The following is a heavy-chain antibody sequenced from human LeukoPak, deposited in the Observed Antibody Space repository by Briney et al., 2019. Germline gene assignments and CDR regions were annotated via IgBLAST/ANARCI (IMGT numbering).Heavy chain of an antibody. Sequence: SETLSLTCTVSGSSISSYYWSWIRQPAGKGLEWIGRIYTSGSTNYNPALKSRVTMSVDTSKNQFSLKLSSVTAADTAVYYCSGGSWQYNWFDPWGQGTLVTVSS. V-gene: IGHV4-4*07. CDR3: SGGSWQYNWFDP. CDR2: IYTSGST. D-gene: IGHD2-15*01. J-gene: IGHJ5*02. CDR1: GSSISSYY.